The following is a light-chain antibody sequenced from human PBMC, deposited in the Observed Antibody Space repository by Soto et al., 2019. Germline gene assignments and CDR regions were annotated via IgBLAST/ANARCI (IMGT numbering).Light chain of an antibody. CDR1: SSNIGSDN. V-gene: IGLV1-44*01. CDR2: YNN. Sequence: QSVVTQPPSASGTPGQRVTISCSGSSSNIGSDNVNWYQQVPGTAPKLLIYYNNQRPSGVPDRFSGSKSGTSASLAIRGLQSEDEADYFCAVCDDRLQGLVFGGGTKLTVL. J-gene: IGLJ2*01. CDR3: AVCDDRLQGLV.